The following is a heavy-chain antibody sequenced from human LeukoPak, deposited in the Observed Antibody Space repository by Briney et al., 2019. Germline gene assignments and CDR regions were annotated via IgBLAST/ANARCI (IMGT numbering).Heavy chain of an antibody. CDR2: INPSGGST. CDR3: ARDLFGQTMISLW. J-gene: IGHJ4*02. D-gene: IGHD3-22*01. V-gene: IGHV1-46*01. CDR1: GYTFTNYY. Sequence: GASVKVSCKASGYTFTNYYLHWVRQAPGQGLEWMGIINPSGGSTNCAQKFQGRVTMARDTSTSTVYMELSSLRSEDTAMYYCARDLFGQTMISLWWGQGTLVAVSS.